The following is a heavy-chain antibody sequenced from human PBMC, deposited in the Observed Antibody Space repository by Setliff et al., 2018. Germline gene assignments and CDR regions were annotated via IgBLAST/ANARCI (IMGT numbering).Heavy chain of an antibody. J-gene: IGHJ5*02. CDR1: GGSISSSSYY. CDR2: IYYSGST. D-gene: IGHD3-10*01. Sequence: PSETLSLTRTVSGGSISSSSYYWGWIRQPPGKGLEWIGSIYYSGSTYYNPSLKSRVTISVDTSKNQFSLKLSSVTAADTAVYYCAKNGFGVVALGVNNWFDPWGQGTLVTVSS. V-gene: IGHV4-39*07. CDR3: AKNGFGVVALGVNNWFDP.